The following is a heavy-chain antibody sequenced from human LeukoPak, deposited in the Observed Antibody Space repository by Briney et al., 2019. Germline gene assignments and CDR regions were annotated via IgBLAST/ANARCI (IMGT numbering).Heavy chain of an antibody. D-gene: IGHD3-3*01. J-gene: IGHJ4*02. V-gene: IGHV4-30-2*01. CDR3: ARADFWSGYLYYFDY. CDR2: IYHSGST. CDR1: GGSISSGGYS. Sequence: SQTLSLTCAVSGGSISSGGYSWSWIRQPPGKGLEWIGHIYHSGSTYYNPSLKSRVTISVDRSKNQFSLKLSSVTAADTAVYYCARADFWSGYLYYFDYWGQGTLVTVSS.